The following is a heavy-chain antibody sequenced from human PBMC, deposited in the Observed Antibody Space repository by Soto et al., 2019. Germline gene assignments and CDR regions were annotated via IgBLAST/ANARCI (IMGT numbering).Heavy chain of an antibody. CDR2: IYHSGST. J-gene: IGHJ6*02. Sequence: SETLSLTCAVSGGSISSGGYSWSWIRQPPGKGLEWIGYIYHSGSTYYNPSLKSRVTISVDRSKNQFSLKLSSVTAADTAVYYCARGGAAAGRMLYYYYYGMDVWGQGTTVTVSS. CDR3: ARGGAAAGRMLYYYYYGMDV. V-gene: IGHV4-30-2*01. CDR1: GGSISSGGYS. D-gene: IGHD6-13*01.